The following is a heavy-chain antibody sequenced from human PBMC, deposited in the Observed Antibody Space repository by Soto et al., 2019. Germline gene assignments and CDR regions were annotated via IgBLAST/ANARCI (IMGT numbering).Heavy chain of an antibody. CDR2: ISAYNGNT. CDR3: ARNEPIMDDILTGYYTFDDY. Sequence: GASVKVSCKASGYTFTSYGISWVRQAPGQGLEWMGWISAYNGNTNYAQKLQGRVTMTTDTSTSTAYMELRSLRSDDTAVYYCARNEPIMDDILTGYYTFDDYWGQGTLVTVSS. CDR1: GYTFTSYG. V-gene: IGHV1-18*01. J-gene: IGHJ4*02. D-gene: IGHD3-9*01.